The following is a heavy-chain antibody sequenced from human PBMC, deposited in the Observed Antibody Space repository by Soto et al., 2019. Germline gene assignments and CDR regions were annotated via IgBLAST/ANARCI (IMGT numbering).Heavy chain of an antibody. Sequence: SETLSLTCTVSGGSISSGGYYWSWIRQHPGKGLEWIGYIYYSGSTYYNPSLKSRVTISVDTSKNQFSLKLSSVTAADTAVYYCARDPIAAAGSQKNYYYYRLDVWGQGTTVTVSS. J-gene: IGHJ6*02. CDR3: ARDPIAAAGSQKNYYYYRLDV. CDR1: GGSISSGGYY. CDR2: IYYSGST. V-gene: IGHV4-31*03. D-gene: IGHD6-13*01.